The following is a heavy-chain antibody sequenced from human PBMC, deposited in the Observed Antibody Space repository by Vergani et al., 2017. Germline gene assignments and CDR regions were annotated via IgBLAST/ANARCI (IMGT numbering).Heavy chain of an antibody. CDR3: AGSRPYCTSGSCPAI. CDR2: IHNSGKT. V-gene: IGHV4-38-2*01. J-gene: IGHJ4*02. D-gene: IGHD2-15*01. CDR1: GYSIGSGFY. Sequence: QVRLEESGPGLVKPSETLSLTCSVSGYSIGSGFYWAWIRQSPGEGLQWLTSIHNSGKTYHNPSLKSRVSVSLDTSKNRFSLNLTSVTATDQAVSYCAGSRPYCTSGSCPAIWGQGTLVTVSS.